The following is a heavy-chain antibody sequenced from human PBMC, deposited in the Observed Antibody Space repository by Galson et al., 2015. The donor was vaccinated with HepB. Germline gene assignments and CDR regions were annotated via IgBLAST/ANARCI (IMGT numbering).Heavy chain of an antibody. Sequence: SVKVSCKASGYSFINFGISWVRQAPGQGLEWLGWISPYNGNTNFARKFQDRVTLTTGTSTNTAYMELRSLRSDDTAIYYCARDLELEKPDYWGQGTLVTVSS. V-gene: IGHV1-18*01. CDR2: ISPYNGNT. CDR3: ARDLELEKPDY. CDR1: GYSFINFG. J-gene: IGHJ4*02. D-gene: IGHD1-7*01.